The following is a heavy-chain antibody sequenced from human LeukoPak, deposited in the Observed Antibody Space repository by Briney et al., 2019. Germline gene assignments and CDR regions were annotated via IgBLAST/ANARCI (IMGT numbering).Heavy chain of an antibody. J-gene: IGHJ4*02. D-gene: IGHD2-15*01. V-gene: IGHV3-23*01. CDR2: ISGSGGST. CDR1: GFTFSSYA. Sequence: GGSLRLSCAASGFTFSSYAMSWVRQAPGKGLEWVSAISGSGGSTYYADSVKGRFTISRDNSKNTLYLQMNSLRAEDTAVYYCAKDAKLGYCSGGNCYYFDYWGQGTLVTVSS. CDR3: AKDAKLGYCSGGNCYYFDY.